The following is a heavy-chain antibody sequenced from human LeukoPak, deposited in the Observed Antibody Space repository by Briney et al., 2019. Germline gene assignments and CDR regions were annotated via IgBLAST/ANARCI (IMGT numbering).Heavy chain of an antibody. CDR3: AKHGCSGDSCYKGLAY. V-gene: IGHV3-9*01. CDR1: GFTFDDYA. D-gene: IGHD2-15*01. CDR2: ISWNSGSK. Sequence: GGSLRLSCAASGFTFDDYAMYWVRQAPGKGLEWVSGISWNSGSKGYADSVKGRFIIFRDNAKNSLYLQMNSLRAEDTALYYCAKHGCSGDSCYKGLAYWGQGTLVTVSS. J-gene: IGHJ4*02.